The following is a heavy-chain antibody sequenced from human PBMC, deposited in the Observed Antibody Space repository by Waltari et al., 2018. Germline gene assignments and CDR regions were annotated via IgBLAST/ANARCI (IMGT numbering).Heavy chain of an antibody. V-gene: IGHV3-7*04. CDR1: GFTFSSYW. J-gene: IGHJ1*01. D-gene: IGHD6-19*01. CDR3: ARDQHSSGWDSAEYFQH. CDR2: IKQDGSEK. Sequence: EVQLVESGGGLVQPGGSLRLSCAASGFTFSSYWMSWVRQAPGKGLEWVANIKQDGSEKYYVDSVKGRFTISRDNAKNSLYLQMNSLRAEDTAVYYCARDQHSSGWDSAEYFQHWGQGTLVTVSS.